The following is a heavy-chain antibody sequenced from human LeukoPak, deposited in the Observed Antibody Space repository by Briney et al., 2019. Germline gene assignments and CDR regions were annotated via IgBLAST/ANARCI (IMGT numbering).Heavy chain of an antibody. V-gene: IGHV4-39*01. CDR1: GGSISSSSYY. D-gene: IGHD2/OR15-2a*01. CDR2: VYYSGST. Sequence: KPSETLSLTCTVSGGSISSSSYYWGWFRQPPGKGLEWIGSVYYSGSTYDSPSLKSRVTISVDTSKNQFSLRLSSVTAADTAVYYCARGQITLHFDYWGQGTLVTVSS. CDR3: ARGQITLHFDY. J-gene: IGHJ4*02.